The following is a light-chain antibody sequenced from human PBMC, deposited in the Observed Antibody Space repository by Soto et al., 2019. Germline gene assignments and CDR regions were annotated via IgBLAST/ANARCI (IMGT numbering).Light chain of an antibody. V-gene: IGKV1-39*01. Sequence: IEVTQSPSSLAASLGDRVTITCRASQTIGTYVNWYRQKSGAAPELLIYDASTLQSGVPSRFRGGASGTDFTLTISSLQLDDFATYYCQQTYSSLITFGQGTRLEIK. J-gene: IGKJ5*01. CDR2: DAS. CDR1: QTIGTY. CDR3: QQTYSSLIT.